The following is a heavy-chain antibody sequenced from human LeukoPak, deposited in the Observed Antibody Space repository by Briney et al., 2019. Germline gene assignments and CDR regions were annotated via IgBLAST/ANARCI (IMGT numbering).Heavy chain of an antibody. CDR1: GYSFTSYW. V-gene: IGHV5-51*01. D-gene: IGHD6-19*01. CDR3: ASLLAGTDNAFDI. CDR2: IYPGDSDT. J-gene: IGHJ3*02. Sequence: GESLKISCKGSGYSFTSYWIGWVRQMPGKGLEWMGIIYPGDSDTRYSPSFQGQVAISADKSISTAYLQWSSLKASDTAMYYCASLLAGTDNAFDIWGQGTMVTVSS.